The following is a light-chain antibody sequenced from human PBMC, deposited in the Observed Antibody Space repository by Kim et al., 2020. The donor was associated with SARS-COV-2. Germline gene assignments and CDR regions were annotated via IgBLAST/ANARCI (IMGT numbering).Light chain of an antibody. CDR3: QAWDSSVVV. J-gene: IGLJ2*01. V-gene: IGLV3-1*01. CDR1: KLGDKY. CDR2: QDN. Sequence: VPPGHATSLTGSGNKLGDKYACWYQQKPCQSPVLVIYQDNKRPSGIPERFSGSNSGNTATLTISGTQAMDEADYYCQAWDSSVVVFGGGTQLTVL.